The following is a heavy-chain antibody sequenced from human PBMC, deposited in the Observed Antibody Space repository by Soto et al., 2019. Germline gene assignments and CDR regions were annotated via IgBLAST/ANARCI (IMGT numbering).Heavy chain of an antibody. Sequence: LRLSCVASGFTFNDFAMHWVRQAPGKGLEWVSGIPWNSGTLDYADSVRGRFSISRDNAKNSLYLQMNSLRVEDTALYYCARHRGYHYYGMDVWGQGTTVTVSS. J-gene: IGHJ6*02. CDR3: ARHRGYHYYGMDV. CDR1: GFTFNDFA. V-gene: IGHV3-9*01. CDR2: IPWNSGTL.